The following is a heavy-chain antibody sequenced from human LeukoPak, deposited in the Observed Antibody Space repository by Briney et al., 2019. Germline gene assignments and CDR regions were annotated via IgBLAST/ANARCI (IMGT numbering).Heavy chain of an antibody. D-gene: IGHD3-22*01. V-gene: IGHV1-18*04. CDR2: ISAYNGNT. CDR1: GYTFTSYY. Sequence: ASVKVSCKASGYTFTSYYMHWVRQAPGQGLEWMGWISAYNGNTNYAQKLQGRVTMTTDTSTSTAYMELRSLRSDDTAVYYCASTANYYDSSGYYWNFDYWGQGTLVTVSS. J-gene: IGHJ4*02. CDR3: ASTANYYDSSGYYWNFDY.